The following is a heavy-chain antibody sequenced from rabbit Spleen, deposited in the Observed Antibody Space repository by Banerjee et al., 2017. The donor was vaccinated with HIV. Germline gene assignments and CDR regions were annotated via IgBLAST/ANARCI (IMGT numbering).Heavy chain of an antibody. D-gene: IGHD4-1*01. CDR1: GFDFSSYG. CDR3: VREVVAGSDI. V-gene: IGHV1S39*01. J-gene: IGHJ4*02. Sequence: QEQLVESGGGLVQPGGSLKLSCKASGFDFSSYGVSWVRQGPGKGLEWIGYIDPIFGSTNYATWVNGRFTFSKTSSTTVTLQMTSLTVVDTATYFCVREVVAGSDIWGPGTLVTVS. CDR2: IDPIFGST.